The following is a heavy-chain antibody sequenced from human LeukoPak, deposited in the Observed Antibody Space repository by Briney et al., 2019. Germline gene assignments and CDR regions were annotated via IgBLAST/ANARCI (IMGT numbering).Heavy chain of an antibody. CDR3: TTDTWYSAGH. J-gene: IGHJ4*02. CDR1: GFTFSAYW. CDR2: MRRDGNEI. V-gene: IGHV3-7*03. Sequence: GGSLRLSCSASGFTFSAYWTSWVRQAPGKGLEWVANMRRDGNEIYYLDSVRGRFTISRDNAKNSLYLQMNSLRAEDTAIYYCTTDTWYSAGHWGQGTLVTVSS. D-gene: IGHD1-14*01.